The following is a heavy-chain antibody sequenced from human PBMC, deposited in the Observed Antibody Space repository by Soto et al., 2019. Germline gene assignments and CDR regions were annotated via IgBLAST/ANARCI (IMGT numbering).Heavy chain of an antibody. V-gene: IGHV3-74*01. Sequence: GGSLRLSCAASGFTFSSYWMHWVRQAPGKGLVWVSRINRDGSSINYADSARGRVTISRDNAKNTLYLQVNGLRAEDTAVYYCSREIATTGEYYFDYWGQGILVTVSS. J-gene: IGHJ4*02. CDR2: INRDGSSI. D-gene: IGHD6-13*01. CDR3: SREIATTGEYYFDY. CDR1: GFTFSSYW.